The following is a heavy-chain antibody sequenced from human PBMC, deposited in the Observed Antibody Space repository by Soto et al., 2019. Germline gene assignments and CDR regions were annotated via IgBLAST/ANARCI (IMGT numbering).Heavy chain of an antibody. Sequence: EVQLLESGGGLVQPGGSLRFSCAASGLTIRNYAMGWVRQAPGKGLEWVSTISGTGGSTYYADAVKGRFTISRDNSRNTLYLQMNSLRVEDTAVYYCASHEYCTNGGCYSTFGYWGQGTLVTVSS. D-gene: IGHD2-8*01. CDR2: ISGTGGST. J-gene: IGHJ4*02. CDR1: GLTIRNYA. CDR3: ASHEYCTNGGCYSTFGY. V-gene: IGHV3-23*01.